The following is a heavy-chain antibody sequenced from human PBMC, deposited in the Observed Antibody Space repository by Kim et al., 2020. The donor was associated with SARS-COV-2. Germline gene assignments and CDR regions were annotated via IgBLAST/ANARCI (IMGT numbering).Heavy chain of an antibody. CDR2: INAGNGNT. D-gene: IGHD4-17*01. V-gene: IGHV1-3*01. CDR3: ARDLLKDYGGAYYYYYGMDA. J-gene: IGHJ6*02. CDR1: GYTFTSYA. Sequence: ASVKVSCKASGYTFTSYAMHWVRQAPGQRLEWMGWINAGNGNTKYSQKFQGRVTITRDTSASTAYMELSSLRSEDTAVYYCARDLLKDYGGAYYYYYGMDAWGQGTTVTVSS.